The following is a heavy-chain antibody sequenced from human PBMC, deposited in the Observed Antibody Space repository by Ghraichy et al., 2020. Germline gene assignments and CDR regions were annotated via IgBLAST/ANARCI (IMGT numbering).Heavy chain of an antibody. V-gene: IGHV3-74*01. Sequence: GGSLRLSCAASGFTFSSYWMHWVRQAPGKGLVWVSRINTDGSSTTYVDSVKGRFTISGDNAKNTLYLQMNSLRAEDTAVYYCAGGGTSQNNWFDPWGQGTLVTVSS. CDR2: INTDGSST. CDR1: GFTFSSYW. D-gene: IGHD1-14*01. CDR3: AGGGTSQNNWFDP. J-gene: IGHJ5*02.